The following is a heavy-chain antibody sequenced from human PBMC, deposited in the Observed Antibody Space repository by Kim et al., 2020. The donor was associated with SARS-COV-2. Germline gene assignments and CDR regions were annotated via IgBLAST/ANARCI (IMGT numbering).Heavy chain of an antibody. J-gene: IGHJ6*02. CDR1: GGSFSGYY. CDR2: INHSGST. Sequence: SETLSLTCAVYGGSFSGYYWSWIRQPPGKGLEWIGEINHSGSTNYNPSLKSRVTISVDTSKNQFSLKLSSVTAADTAVYYCAREGLRFLEWLSTPVWGQGTTVTVSS. CDR3: AREGLRFLEWLSTPV. D-gene: IGHD3-3*01. V-gene: IGHV4-34*01.